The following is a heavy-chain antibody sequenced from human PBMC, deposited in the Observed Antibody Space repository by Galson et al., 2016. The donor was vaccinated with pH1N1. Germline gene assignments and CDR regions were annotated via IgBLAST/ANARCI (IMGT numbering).Heavy chain of an antibody. V-gene: IGHV3-30*03. CDR2: ISYDGSAT. CDR3: ARESDCSGGSCLLQGIDYGDYGYAFDV. Sequence: SLRLSCAASGFTFSRYGIHWVRQAPGKGLEWVAVISYDGSATYYADSVKGRFTISRDNSKTPLFLQMISLRAEDTAVYFCARESDCSGGSCLLQGIDYGDYGYAFDVWGQGPMITVSS. J-gene: IGHJ3*01. D-gene: IGHD2-15*01. CDR1: GFTFSRYG.